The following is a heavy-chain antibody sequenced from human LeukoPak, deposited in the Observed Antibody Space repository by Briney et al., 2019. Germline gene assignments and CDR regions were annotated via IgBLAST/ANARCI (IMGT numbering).Heavy chain of an antibody. V-gene: IGHV1-24*01. CDR3: ATGGVFSTWIEEDY. CDR1: GYTLTELS. CDR2: FDPEDGET. J-gene: IGHJ4*02. D-gene: IGHD6-13*01. Sequence: ASVKVSCKVSGYTLTELSMHWVRQAPGKGLEWMGGFDPEDGETIYAQKFQGRVTLTEDTSADTTYMELSSLRSEDTAVYYCATGGVFSTWIEEDYWGQGILVTVSS.